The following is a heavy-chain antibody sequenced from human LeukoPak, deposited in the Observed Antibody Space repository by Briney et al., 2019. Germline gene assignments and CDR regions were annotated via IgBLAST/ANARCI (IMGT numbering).Heavy chain of an antibody. CDR1: GFTFSSYS. Sequence: GGSLRLSCAASGFTFSSYSMNWVRQAPGKGLEWVSSISSSSSYIYYADSVKGRFTISRDNAKNSLYLQMNSLRAGDTAVYYCARNVGYSSSWWSLDYWGQGTLVTVSS. J-gene: IGHJ4*02. CDR3: ARNVGYSSSWWSLDY. V-gene: IGHV3-21*01. CDR2: ISSSSSYI. D-gene: IGHD6-13*01.